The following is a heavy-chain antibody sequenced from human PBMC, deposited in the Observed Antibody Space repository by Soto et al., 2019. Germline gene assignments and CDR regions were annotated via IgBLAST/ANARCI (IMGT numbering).Heavy chain of an antibody. CDR2: IRPSGGRI. Sequence: EVQLLDSGGDLVQTGGSLRLSCVTSGFSFSTFAMGWFRRAPGKGLEWVSAIRPSGGRIYYAAPVRGRFSISRDDSKNTVYLQMDSLGPEDTAVYFCGREAGGTRCWYTADHWGQGTLVIVSS. CDR1: GFSFSTFA. CDR3: GREAGGTRCWYTADH. D-gene: IGHD6-13*01. V-gene: IGHV3-23*01. J-gene: IGHJ4*02.